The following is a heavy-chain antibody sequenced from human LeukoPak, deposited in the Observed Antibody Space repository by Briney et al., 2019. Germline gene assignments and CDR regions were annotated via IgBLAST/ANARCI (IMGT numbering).Heavy chain of an antibody. CDR2: IKQDGSEK. CDR1: GFTFSSYW. V-gene: IGHV3-7*03. J-gene: IGHJ4*02. D-gene: IGHD3-22*01. CDR3: ASQYYYDSSGYSGGY. Sequence: GGSLRLSCAASGFTFSSYWMSWVRQAPGKGLEWVANIKQDGSEKYYVDSVKGRFTISRDNSKNTLYLQMNSLRAEDTAVYYCASQYYYDSSGYSGGYWGQGTLVTVSS.